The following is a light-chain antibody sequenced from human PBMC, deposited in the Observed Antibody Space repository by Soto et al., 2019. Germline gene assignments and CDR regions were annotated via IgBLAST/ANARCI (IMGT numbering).Light chain of an antibody. V-gene: IGKV3-20*01. CDR2: DAS. CDR1: QSVSNNY. J-gene: IGKJ1*01. Sequence: EIVLRQYPGTLVLSRGERDTLSCRASQSVSNNYLAWYQQKPGQAPRLLIYDASNRATGIPARFSGSGSGTDFTLTISRLEPEDFAVYYGPQYGSSGTFGQGTKVDIK. CDR3: PQYGSSGT.